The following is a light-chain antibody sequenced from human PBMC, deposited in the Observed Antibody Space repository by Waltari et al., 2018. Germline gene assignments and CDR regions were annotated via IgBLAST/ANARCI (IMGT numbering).Light chain of an antibody. CDR3: QQRSGWPQT. V-gene: IGKV3-11*01. J-gene: IGKJ1*01. CDR2: DAS. CDR1: PSISTY. Sequence: EIVLTQSPATLSLSPGESAPFSCRASPSISTYLHWYQQTTGQAPRLLIYDASNRATGIPPKCSGSGSGTDFILTISSLEPEDFAVYYCQQRSGWPQTFGQGTNVEI.